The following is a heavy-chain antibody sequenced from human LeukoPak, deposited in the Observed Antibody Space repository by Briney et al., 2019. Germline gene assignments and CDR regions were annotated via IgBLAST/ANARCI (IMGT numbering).Heavy chain of an antibody. D-gene: IGHD2-15*01. CDR1: GGSISSSSYY. V-gene: IGHV4-39*01. Sequence: SETLSLTCTVSGGSISSSSYYWGWIRQPPGKGLEWIGSIYYSGSTYYNPSLKSRVTISVDTSKNQFSLKLSSVTAADTAVYYCARYCSGGSCYFYGYWGQGTLVTVSS. J-gene: IGHJ4*02. CDR3: ARYCSGGSCYFYGY. CDR2: IYYSGST.